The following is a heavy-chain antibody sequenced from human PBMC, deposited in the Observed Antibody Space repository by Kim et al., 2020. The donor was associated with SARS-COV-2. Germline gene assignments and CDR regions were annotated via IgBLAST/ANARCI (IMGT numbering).Heavy chain of an antibody. Sequence: SETLSLTCTVSGGSISSCYWSWIRLPPGNGLEWIGYIYYSGSSNYNYSLTSRVTISVATSKNKISLTLSPVSVAATDAYYCASARRERYNCSAYVYFDL. CDR2: IYYSGSS. CDR3: ASARRERYNCSAYVYFDL. V-gene: IGHV4-59*01. CDR1: GGSISSCY. D-gene: IGHD1-20*01. J-gene: IGHJ2*01.